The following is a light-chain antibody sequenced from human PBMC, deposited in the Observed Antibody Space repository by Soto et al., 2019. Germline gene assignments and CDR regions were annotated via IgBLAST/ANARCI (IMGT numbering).Light chain of an antibody. V-gene: IGKV3-20*01. CDR3: QQYGASRA. CDR2: GAS. J-gene: IGKJ1*01. CDR1: QTVSGNY. Sequence: ESVLTQTPGTRSLSPGEGATLSCRASQTVSGNYLAWYQQKPGQAPGLLIYGASNRATGIPDRFSGSGSGTDFTLTISRLEPEDFAVYFCQQYGASRAFGQGTKVEIK.